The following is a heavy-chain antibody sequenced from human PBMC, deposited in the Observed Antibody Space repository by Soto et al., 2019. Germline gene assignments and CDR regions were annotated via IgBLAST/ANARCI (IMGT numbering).Heavy chain of an antibody. CDR1: GFTFSSYG. J-gene: IGHJ6*02. V-gene: IGHV3-30*18. CDR2: ISYDGSNK. CDR3: AKDKVDSGGVIVLRYYYYGMDV. Sequence: PGGSLRLSCAASGFTFSSYGMHWVRHAPGKGLEWVAVISYDGSNKYYADSVKGRFTISRDNSKNTLYLQMNSLRAEDTAVYYCAKDKVDSGGVIVLRYYYYGMDVWGQGTTVTVSS. D-gene: IGHD3-16*02.